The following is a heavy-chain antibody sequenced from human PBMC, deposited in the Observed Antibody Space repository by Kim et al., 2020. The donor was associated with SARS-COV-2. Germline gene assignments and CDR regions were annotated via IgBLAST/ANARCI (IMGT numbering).Heavy chain of an antibody. D-gene: IGHD3-10*01. CDR2: IYWDDDK. CDR1: GFSLSTSGVG. CDR3: AHRPPPIWFGEFRNDAFDI. J-gene: IGHJ3*02. V-gene: IGHV2-5*02. Sequence: SGPTLVNPTQTLTLTCTFSGFSLSTSGVGVGWIRQPPGKALEWLALIYWDDDKRYSPSLKSRLTITKDTSKNQVVLTMTNMDPVDTATYYCAHRPPPIWFGEFRNDAFDIWGQGTMVTVSS.